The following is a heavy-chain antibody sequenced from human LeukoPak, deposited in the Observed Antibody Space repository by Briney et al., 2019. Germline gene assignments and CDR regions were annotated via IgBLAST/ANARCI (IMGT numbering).Heavy chain of an antibody. CDR1: GYTFTSYD. CDR2: MNPNSGNT. CDR3: AKARWSASFGSGSYDGAFDI. Sequence: ASVKVSCKASGYTFTSYDINWVRQATGQGLEWMGWMNPNSGNTGYAQKFQGRVTITRNTSISTAYMELSSLRSEDTAVYYCAKARWSASFGSGSYDGAFDIWGQGTKVTVSS. D-gene: IGHD3-10*01. V-gene: IGHV1-8*03. J-gene: IGHJ3*02.